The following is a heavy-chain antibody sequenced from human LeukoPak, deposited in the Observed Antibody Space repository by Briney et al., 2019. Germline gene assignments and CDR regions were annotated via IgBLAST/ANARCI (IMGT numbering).Heavy chain of an antibody. CDR1: GFTFSSHS. CDR2: VSGSGDST. J-gene: IGHJ4*02. Sequence: GGSLRLSCAASGFTFSSHSMSWVRQAPGKGLEWVSAVSGSGDSTHYADSVKGRFTISRDNSKNTLYLQMNTLRAEDTAIYYCAKRGSGPNYRLYYFDYWGQGTLVTASS. V-gene: IGHV3-23*01. CDR3: AKRGSGPNYRLYYFDY. D-gene: IGHD4/OR15-4a*01.